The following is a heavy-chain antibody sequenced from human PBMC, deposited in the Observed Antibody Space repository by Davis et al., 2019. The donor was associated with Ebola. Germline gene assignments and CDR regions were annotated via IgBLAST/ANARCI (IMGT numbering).Heavy chain of an antibody. D-gene: IGHD4-17*01. CDR1: GGSVSSGHYY. Sequence: PGGSLRLSCTVSGGSVSSGHYYWSWIRQPPGKGLEWIGYMYNSGSTNYNPALKSRVTISGDTSKNQFSLKVSSVTDADTAVYYCARDLGLRGWFDPWGQGTMVIVSS. CDR2: MYNSGST. V-gene: IGHV4-61*01. CDR3: ARDLGLRGWFDP. J-gene: IGHJ5*02.